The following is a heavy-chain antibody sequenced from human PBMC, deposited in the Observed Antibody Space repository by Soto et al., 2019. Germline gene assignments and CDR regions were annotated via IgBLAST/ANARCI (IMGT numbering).Heavy chain of an antibody. J-gene: IGHJ5*02. Sequence: EVQLVESGGGLVQPGRSLRLSCAASGFTFDDYAMHWVRQAPGKGLEWVSGISWNSGSIGYADSVKGRFTISRDNAKNSLYLQMHSLRAEDTDLYYCAKESRSCSGGSCYGWFDPWGQGTLVTIS. CDR3: AKESRSCSGGSCYGWFDP. CDR2: ISWNSGSI. V-gene: IGHV3-9*01. CDR1: GFTFDDYA. D-gene: IGHD2-15*01.